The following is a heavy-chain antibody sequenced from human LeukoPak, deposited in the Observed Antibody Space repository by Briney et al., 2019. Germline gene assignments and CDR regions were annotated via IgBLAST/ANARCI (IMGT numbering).Heavy chain of an antibody. V-gene: IGHV1-8*02. Sequence: GASVKVSCKASGGTFSSYAISWVRQATGQGLEWMGWMNPDSGNTGYAQKFQGRVTMTRNTSISTAYMELSSLTSEDTAVYYCARAKRFGELLYGWGQGTLVTVSS. CDR3: ARAKRFGELLYG. CDR1: GGTFSSYA. D-gene: IGHD3-10*01. J-gene: IGHJ4*02. CDR2: MNPDSGNT.